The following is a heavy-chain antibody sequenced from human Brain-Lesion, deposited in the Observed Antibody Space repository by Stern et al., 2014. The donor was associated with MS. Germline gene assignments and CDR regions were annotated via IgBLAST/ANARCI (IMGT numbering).Heavy chain of an antibody. CDR3: AGEEDIRYCSGGSCTGNWFDP. Sequence: QVQLQESGPGLVKPSETLSLTCTVAGGSVSSTSYAWAWIRQPPGKGLEWIGTIYSSGNTYYSPSLQSRLTISLDTSKNQFSLQLRSVTAADTAVYYCAGEEDIRYCSGGSCTGNWFDPWGQGTLVTVSS. D-gene: IGHD2-15*01. J-gene: IGHJ5*02. CDR1: GGSVSSTSYA. V-gene: IGHV4-39*01. CDR2: IYSSGNT.